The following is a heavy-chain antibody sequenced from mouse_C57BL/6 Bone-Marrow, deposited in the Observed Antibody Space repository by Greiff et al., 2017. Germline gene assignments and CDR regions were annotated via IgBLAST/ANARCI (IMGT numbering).Heavy chain of an antibody. CDR3: ARAGDGYPYAMDY. CDR2: IDPSDSYT. D-gene: IGHD2-3*01. Sequence: QVQLQQPGAELVMPGASVKLSCTASGYTFTSYWMHWVKQRPGQGLEWIGEIDPSDSYTNYNQKFKGKSTLTVDKSSSTAYMQLSSLTSEDSAVYYCARAGDGYPYAMDYWGQGTSVTVSS. J-gene: IGHJ4*01. V-gene: IGHV1-69*01. CDR1: GYTFTSYW.